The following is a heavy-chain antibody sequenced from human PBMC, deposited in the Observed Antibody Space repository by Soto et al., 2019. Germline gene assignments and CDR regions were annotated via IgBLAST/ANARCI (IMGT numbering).Heavy chain of an antibody. J-gene: IGHJ3*02. CDR1: GYTFTSYG. CDR2: ISAYNGNT. V-gene: IGHV1-18*01. Sequence: ASVKVSCKASGYTFTSYGIGWVRQPPGQGLEWMGWISAYNGNTNYAQKLQGRVNMTTDTSTSTAYMELRSLRSDDTAVYYCARDPPFGGDDILSGHPAEAFDIWGQGTMVTVSS. CDR3: ARDPPFGGDDILSGHPAEAFDI. D-gene: IGHD3-9*01.